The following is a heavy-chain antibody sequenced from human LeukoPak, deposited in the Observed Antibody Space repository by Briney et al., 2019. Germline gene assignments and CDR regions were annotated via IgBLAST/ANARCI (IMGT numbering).Heavy chain of an antibody. CDR1: GGSISTYY. CDR2: IYTSEST. D-gene: IGHD1-1*01. Sequence: SETLSLTCTVSGGSISTYYWSWIRQPPGKGLEWIGYIYTSESTNYNPSLKSRVTISVDTSKNQFSLMLSSMTAADTAFYYCARRRTTGTTGYFDFWGRGILVTVSS. CDR3: ARRRTTGTTGYFDF. V-gene: IGHV4-4*09. J-gene: IGHJ4*02.